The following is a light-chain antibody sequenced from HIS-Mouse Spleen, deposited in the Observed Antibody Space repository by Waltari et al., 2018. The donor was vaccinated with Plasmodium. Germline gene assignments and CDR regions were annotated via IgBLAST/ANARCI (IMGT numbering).Light chain of an antibody. CDR1: SSNIGNNY. CDR2: DKK. V-gene: IGLV1-51*01. J-gene: IGLJ2*01. CDR3: GTWDSSLSAGVV. Sequence: QSVLTQPPSVSAAPGQKVTISCSGSSSNIGNNYVSWYQQLPGTAPKLLIDDKKKRPPGSPGRFPGSKSGTSATLGITGLQTGDEADYYCGTWDSSLSAGVVFGGGTKLTVL.